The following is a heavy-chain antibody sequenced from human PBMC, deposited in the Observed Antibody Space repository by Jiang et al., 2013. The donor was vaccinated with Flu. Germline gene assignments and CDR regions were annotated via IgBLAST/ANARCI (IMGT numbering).Heavy chain of an antibody. CDR3: ARHWGSGFLEPLNY. CDR1: GGSIASRSYY. Sequence: GSGLVKPSETLSLTCTVSGGSIASRSYYWGWIRQPPGKGLEWIGSADYIGTTYYNPSLKNRITISVDTSRDRFSLRLSSVTAADTAVYYCARHWGSGFLEPLNYWGQGTLVTVSS. J-gene: IGHJ4*02. V-gene: IGHV4-39*01. D-gene: IGHD3-3*01. CDR2: ADYIGTT.